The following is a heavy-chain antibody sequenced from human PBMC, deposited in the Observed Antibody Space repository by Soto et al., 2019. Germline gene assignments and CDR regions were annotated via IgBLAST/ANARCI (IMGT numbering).Heavy chain of an antibody. CDR3: ARGPSYSDSYFDH. Sequence: GGSLRLSCVASGFTFTTYTLHWVRQAPGKGLQWLAVISYDGNNKYYADSVEGRFTISRDNSKNTVYLQMNSLRLEDTAVYYCARGPSYSDSYFDHWGQGTLVTVSS. CDR2: ISYDGNNK. J-gene: IGHJ4*02. D-gene: IGHD4-17*01. V-gene: IGHV3-30*04. CDR1: GFTFTTYT.